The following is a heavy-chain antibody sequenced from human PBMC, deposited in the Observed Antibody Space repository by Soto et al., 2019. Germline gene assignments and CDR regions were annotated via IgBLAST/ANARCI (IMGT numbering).Heavy chain of an antibody. Sequence: QVQLVQSGAEVKKPGASVKVSRKASGYTFTSYAMHWVRQAPGQRLEWMGWINAGNGNTKYSQKFQGRVTITRDTSASTAYMELSSLRSEDTAVYYCAGGWYYYYYGMDVWGQGTTVTVSS. CDR2: INAGNGNT. V-gene: IGHV1-3*01. J-gene: IGHJ6*02. D-gene: IGHD6-19*01. CDR1: GYTFTSYA. CDR3: AGGWYYYYYGMDV.